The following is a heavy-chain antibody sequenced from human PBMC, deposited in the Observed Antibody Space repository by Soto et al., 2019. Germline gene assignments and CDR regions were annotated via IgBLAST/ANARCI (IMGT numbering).Heavy chain of an antibody. J-gene: IGHJ4*02. CDR3: ASPPESGSGRPFDY. V-gene: IGHV3-21*01. CDR2: ISSSSSYI. D-gene: IGHD3-10*01. CDR1: GFTFSSYS. Sequence: EVQLLESGGGLVQPGGSLRLSCAASGFTFSSYSMNWVRQAPGKGLEWVSSISSSSSYIYYADSVKGRFTISRDNAKNSLYLQMNSLRAEDTAVYYCASPPESGSGRPFDYWGQGTLVTVSS.